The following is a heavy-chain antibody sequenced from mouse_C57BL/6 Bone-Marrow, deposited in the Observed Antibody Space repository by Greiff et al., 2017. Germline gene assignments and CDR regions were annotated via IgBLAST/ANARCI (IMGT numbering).Heavy chain of an antibody. J-gene: IGHJ3*01. CDR2: IDPETGGT. CDR3: LCKGHYYPGWFAY. CDR1: GYTFTDYE. D-gene: IGHD1-1*01. V-gene: IGHV1-15*01. Sequence: QVQLQHSGAELGRPGASVTLSCKASGYTFTDYEMHWVKQTPVHGLEWIGAIDPETGGTAYNKKFKGKAILTADKSSSTAYMELRSLTSEDSAVYYCLCKGHYYPGWFAYWGQGTLVTVSA.